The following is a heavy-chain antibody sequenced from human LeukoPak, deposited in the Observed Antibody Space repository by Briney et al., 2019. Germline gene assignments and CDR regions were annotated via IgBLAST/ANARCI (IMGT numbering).Heavy chain of an antibody. J-gene: IGHJ4*02. Sequence: GGTLRLFCAVSGFTFDDYTMHWVREAPGKTLEEVSLINWHGTTYYADSVKGQFTISRDNSKNSLFLQMDNLKTEDTAFYYCVKDLSYESSGSVFDYWGRGTLVTVSS. D-gene: IGHD3-22*01. CDR2: INWHGTT. CDR1: GFTFDDYT. CDR3: VKDLSYESSGSVFDY. V-gene: IGHV3-43*01.